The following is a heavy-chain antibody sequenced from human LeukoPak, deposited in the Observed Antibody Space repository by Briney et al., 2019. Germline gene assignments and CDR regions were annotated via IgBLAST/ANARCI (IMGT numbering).Heavy chain of an antibody. V-gene: IGHV3-23*01. D-gene: IGHD3-10*01. J-gene: IGHJ6*02. Sequence: PGGSLRLSCAASGFTFSSYATSWVRQAPGKGLEWVSAISGSGGSTYYADSVKGRFTISRDNSKNTLYLQMNSLRAEDTAVYYCAKDHGSGSFLLGYYYYYGMDVWGQGTTVTVSS. CDR3: AKDHGSGSFLLGYYYYYGMDV. CDR2: ISGSGGST. CDR1: GFTFSSYA.